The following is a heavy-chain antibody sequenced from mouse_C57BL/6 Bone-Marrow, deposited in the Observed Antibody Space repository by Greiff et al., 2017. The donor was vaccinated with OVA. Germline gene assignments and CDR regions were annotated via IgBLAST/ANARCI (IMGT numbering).Heavy chain of an antibody. CDR1: GFNIKDDY. CDR2: IDPDNGDT. Sequence: VQLQQSGAELVRPGASVKLSCTASGFNIKDDYMHWVKQRPEQGLEWIGWIDPDNGDTEYASKFQGKATITADTSSNTAYLQLSSLTSEDTAVYYCTTDLLGFYYWGQGTTLTVSS. D-gene: IGHD2-10*01. J-gene: IGHJ2*01. V-gene: IGHV14-4*01. CDR3: TTDLLGFYY.